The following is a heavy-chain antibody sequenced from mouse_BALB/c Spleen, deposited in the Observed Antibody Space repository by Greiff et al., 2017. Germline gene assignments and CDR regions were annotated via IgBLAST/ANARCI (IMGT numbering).Heavy chain of an antibody. CDR2: ISSGSSTI. J-gene: IGHJ3*01. D-gene: IGHD1-2*01. V-gene: IGHV5-17*02. CDR1: GFTFSSFG. Sequence: EVKLVESGGGLVQPGGSRKLSCAASGFTFSSFGMHWVRQAPEKGLEWVAYISSGSSTIYYADTVKGRFTISRDNPKNTLFLQMTSLRSEDTAMYYCAREGFITTARDLAYWGQGTLVTVSA. CDR3: AREGFITTARDLAY.